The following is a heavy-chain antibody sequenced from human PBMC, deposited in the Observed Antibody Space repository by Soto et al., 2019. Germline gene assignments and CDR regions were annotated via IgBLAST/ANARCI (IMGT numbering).Heavy chain of an antibody. CDR2: ISGSGGST. V-gene: IGHV3-23*01. D-gene: IGHD3-3*01. CDR3: AKPPQPTYYDFWSVNYYYYYYMDV. J-gene: IGHJ6*03. Sequence: GGSLRLSCAASGFTFSSYAMSWVRQAPGKGLEWVSAISGSGGSTYYADSVKGRFTISRDNSKNTLYLQMNSLRAEDTAVYYCAKPPQPTYYDFWSVNYYYYYYMDVWGKGTTVTVSS. CDR1: GFTFSSYA.